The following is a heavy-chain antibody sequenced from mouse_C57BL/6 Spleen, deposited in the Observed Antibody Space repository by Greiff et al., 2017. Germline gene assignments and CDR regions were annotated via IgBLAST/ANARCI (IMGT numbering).Heavy chain of an antibody. J-gene: IGHJ4*01. CDR2: IYPSNSET. CDR1: GYTFTSYW. CDR3: ARSCSNYAMDY. D-gene: IGHD1-1*01. V-gene: IGHV1-52*01. Sequence: VQLQQPGAELVRPGSSVKLSCKASGYTFTSYWMHWVKQRPIQGLEWIGNIYPSNSETHYNQKFKDKATLTVDKSSSTADMQLSSLTSEDSAVYYCARSCSNYAMDYGGQGTSVTVSS.